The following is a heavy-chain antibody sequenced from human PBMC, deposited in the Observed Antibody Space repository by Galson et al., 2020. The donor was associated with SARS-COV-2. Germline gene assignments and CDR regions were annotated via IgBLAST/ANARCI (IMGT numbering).Heavy chain of an antibody. Sequence: ASVKVSCKASGYTFTSYGISWVRQAPGQGLEWMGWISAYNGNTNYAQKLQGRVTMTTDTSTSTAYMELRSLRSDDTAVYYCAREGSRGTAMAEGYYYYMDVWGKGTTVTVSS. CDR1: GYTFTSYG. J-gene: IGHJ6*03. CDR3: AREGSRGTAMAEGYYYYMDV. D-gene: IGHD5-18*01. CDR2: ISAYNGNT. V-gene: IGHV1-18*01.